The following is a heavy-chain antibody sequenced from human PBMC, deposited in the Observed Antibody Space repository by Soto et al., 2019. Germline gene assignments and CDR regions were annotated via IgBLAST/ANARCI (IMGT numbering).Heavy chain of an antibody. V-gene: IGHV1-69*08. D-gene: IGHD5-12*01. CDR1: GGTFSTST. CDR3: ARDSPIGSTFSGYDAIDS. Sequence: QVQLVQSGAEVKKPGSSVKVSCKASGGTFSTSTFTWVRQAPGQGLEWMGRTIPLLNVADYAQDFQGRLTITADKSTSTTYTELTSRTSKATSVYYCARDSPIGSTFSGYDAIDSWGQGTLVTVSS. CDR2: TIPLLNVA. J-gene: IGHJ4*02.